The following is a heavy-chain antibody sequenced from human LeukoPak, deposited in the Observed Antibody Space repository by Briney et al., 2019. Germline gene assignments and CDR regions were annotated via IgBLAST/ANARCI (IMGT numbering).Heavy chain of an antibody. CDR1: GGSFSGYY. Sequence: KPSETLSLTCAVYGGSFSGYYWSWIRQPPGKGLEWIGEINHSGSTNYDPSLKSRVTISVDTSKNQFSLKLSSVTAADTAVYYCARVPNQEVELRGFDYWGQGTLVSVSS. D-gene: IGHD1-7*01. V-gene: IGHV4-34*01. J-gene: IGHJ4*02. CDR2: INHSGST. CDR3: ARVPNQEVELRGFDY.